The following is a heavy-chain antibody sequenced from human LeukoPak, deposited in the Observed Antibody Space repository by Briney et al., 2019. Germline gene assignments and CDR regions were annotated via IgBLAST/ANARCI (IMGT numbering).Heavy chain of an antibody. D-gene: IGHD3-10*01. CDR2: IYTSGST. V-gene: IGHV4-4*07. Sequence: SETLSLTCTVSGGSISDYYWSWIRQPAGKGLEWIGRIYTSGSTNYNPSLKSRVTMSVDTSRNQFSLKLSSVTAADTAVYYCARGYGSGSYGSDYWGQGTLVTVSS. J-gene: IGHJ4*02. CDR1: GGSISDYY. CDR3: ARGYGSGSYGSDY.